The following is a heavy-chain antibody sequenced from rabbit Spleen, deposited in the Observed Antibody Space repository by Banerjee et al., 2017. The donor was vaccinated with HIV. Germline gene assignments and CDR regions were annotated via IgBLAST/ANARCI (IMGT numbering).Heavy chain of an antibody. CDR3: ARDSGSNAYIDGYFNL. D-gene: IGHD4-2*01. CDR2: IYTGNRKT. J-gene: IGHJ4*01. V-gene: IGHV1S40*01. CDR1: GFSFSSDYD. Sequence: QQLVESGGGLVKPGASLTLTCTASGFSFSSDYDMCWVRQAPGKGLEWIGCIYTGNRKTYYAGWAKGRFTISKASSTTVTLQMTSLTAADTATYFCARDSGSNAYIDGYFNLWGQGPLVTVS.